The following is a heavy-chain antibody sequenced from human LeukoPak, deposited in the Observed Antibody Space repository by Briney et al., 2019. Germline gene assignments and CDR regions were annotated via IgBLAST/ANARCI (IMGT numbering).Heavy chain of an antibody. J-gene: IGHJ4*02. D-gene: IGHD3-9*01. Sequence: SETLSLTCTVSGGSISSSSYYWGWIRQPPGKGLEWIGSIYYSGSTYYNPSLKSRVTISVDTSKNQFSLKLSSVTAADTAVYYCARILPNLTGDPDYWGQGTLVTVSS. CDR2: IYYSGST. CDR3: ARILPNLTGDPDY. V-gene: IGHV4-39*07. CDR1: GGSISSSSYY.